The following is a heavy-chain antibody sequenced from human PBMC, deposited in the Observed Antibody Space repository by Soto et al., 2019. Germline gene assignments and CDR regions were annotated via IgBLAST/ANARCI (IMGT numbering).Heavy chain of an antibody. J-gene: IGHJ5*02. Sequence: GGSLRLSCAASGFTFSSYAMSWVRQAPGKGLEWVSAISGSGGSTYYADSVKGRFTISRDNSKNTLYLQMNSLRAEDTAVYYCAKDYDFWSGYYIPWFDPWGQGTLVTVS. D-gene: IGHD3-3*01. CDR3: AKDYDFWSGYYIPWFDP. V-gene: IGHV3-23*01. CDR1: GFTFSSYA. CDR2: ISGSGGST.